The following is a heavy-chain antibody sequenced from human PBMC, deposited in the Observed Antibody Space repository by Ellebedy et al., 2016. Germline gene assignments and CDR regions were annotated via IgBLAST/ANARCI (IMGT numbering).Heavy chain of an antibody. CDR2: IKRKTAGGTT. CDR1: GFTFSHAW. Sequence: GGSLRLSCVGFGFTFSHAWMSWVRQAPGKGLEWIGRIKRKTAGGTTEYAAPVQGRFTISRDDSKDTLYLEMNSLETDDTAIYYCTELHGDPGYCSGGGCWGQGSLVTISS. CDR3: TELHGDPGYCSGGGC. V-gene: IGHV3-15*01. D-gene: IGHD2-15*01. J-gene: IGHJ4*02.